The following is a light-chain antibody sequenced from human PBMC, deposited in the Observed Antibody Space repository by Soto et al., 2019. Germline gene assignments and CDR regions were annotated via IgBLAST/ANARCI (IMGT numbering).Light chain of an antibody. V-gene: IGKV3-20*01. Sequence: EIVLTQSPGTLSLSPGERATLSCRASQSVSSSYLAWYQQKPGQAPRPLIYGASSRAIGIPDRFSGSGSGTDFTLTISRLEPEDFAVYYYQQYGSSPWTFGQGNKVDIK. CDR1: QSVSSSY. CDR3: QQYGSSPWT. J-gene: IGKJ1*01. CDR2: GAS.